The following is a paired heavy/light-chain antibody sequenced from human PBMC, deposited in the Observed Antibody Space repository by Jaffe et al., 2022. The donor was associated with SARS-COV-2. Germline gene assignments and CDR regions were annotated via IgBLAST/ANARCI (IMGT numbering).Light chain of an antibody. J-gene: IGKJ4*01. V-gene: IGKV1D-12*01. CDR3: QQANSFPPT. CDR2: AAS. CDR1: QGISSS. Sequence: DIQMTQSPSSVSADVGDRVTITCRASQGISSSLAWYQQKPGKAPKLLIYAASSLLSGVPSRFSGSASGTDFTLTINSLQPEDFATYFCQQANSFPPTFGGGTRVEV.
Heavy chain of an antibody. V-gene: IGHV3-48*01. D-gene: IGHD6-13*01. CDR1: GFTFSSYS. Sequence: EVQVLESGGGLVQPGGSLRLSCAASGFTFSSYSMNWVRQAPGKGLEWISYISSGSYTINYADSVKGRFTTSRDNGKNSLYLQMKSLRAEDTGVYYCVSSFMSRDSSSLYFDYWGQGTLVTVSS. J-gene: IGHJ4*02. CDR2: ISSGSYTI. CDR3: VSSFMSRDSSSLYFDY.